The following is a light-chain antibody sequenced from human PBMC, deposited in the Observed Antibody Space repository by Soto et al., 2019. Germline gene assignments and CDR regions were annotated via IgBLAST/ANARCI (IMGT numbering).Light chain of an antibody. J-gene: IGLJ2*01. CDR3: QSYDSSLSAVV. CDR1: NSNIGTGYD. V-gene: IGLV1-40*01. Sequence: QSVLTQPPSVSGAPGQRVTISCTGTNSNIGTGYDVHWYRQFPGTAPKLLIYDDTNRPSGVPDRFSASKSGPSASLAITGLQAEDEADYYCQSYDSSLSAVVFGGGTQLTVL. CDR2: DDT.